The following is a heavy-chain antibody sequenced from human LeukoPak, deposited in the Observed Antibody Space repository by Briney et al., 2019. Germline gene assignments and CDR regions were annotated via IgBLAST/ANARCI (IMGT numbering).Heavy chain of an antibody. Sequence: ASVKVSCKASGYTFTSYDINWVRQATGQGLEWMGWMNPNSGNTGYAQKFQGRVTMTRTTSINTAYMELSSLRSDDTAVYYCAREAGLYGSGSRYWGQGTLVTVSS. CDR2: MNPNSGNT. V-gene: IGHV1-8*01. D-gene: IGHD3-10*01. CDR3: AREAGLYGSGSRY. J-gene: IGHJ4*02. CDR1: GYTFTSYD.